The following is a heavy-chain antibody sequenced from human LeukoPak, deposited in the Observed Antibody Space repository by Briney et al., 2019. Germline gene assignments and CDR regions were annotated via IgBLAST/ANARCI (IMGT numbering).Heavy chain of an antibody. J-gene: IGHJ4*02. CDR2: ITNKADNSNT. D-gene: IGHD4/OR15-4a*01. CDR1: GLTFSGHY. Sequence: GGSLRPSCVAAGLTFSGHYWDWVRQAPGKGLEWVGRITNKADNSNTHYGASVKGRFIISRDDSGKSLYLQMNSLKSEDTADYYCARVALGNYGEYDYWGQGTLVTVSS. CDR3: ARVALGNYGEYDY. V-gene: IGHV3-72*01.